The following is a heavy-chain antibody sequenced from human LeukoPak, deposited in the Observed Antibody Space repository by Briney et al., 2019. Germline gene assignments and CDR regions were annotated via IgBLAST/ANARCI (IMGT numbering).Heavy chain of an antibody. Sequence: SETLSLTCSVSGGSISSSSDYWGWIRQPPGKGLECIGSIYYSGSTYYNPSLKSRVTLFVDASKNQFSLTLRSVTAADTAVYYCARQGMSTSSGYFLFDFWGQGTLVTVSS. CDR2: IYYSGST. D-gene: IGHD6-19*01. J-gene: IGHJ4*02. V-gene: IGHV4-39*01. CDR3: ARQGMSTSSGYFLFDF. CDR1: GGSISSSSDY.